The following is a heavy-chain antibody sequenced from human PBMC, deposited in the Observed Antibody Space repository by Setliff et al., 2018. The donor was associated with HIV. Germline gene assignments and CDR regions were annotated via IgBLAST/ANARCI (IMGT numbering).Heavy chain of an antibody. V-gene: IGHV3-7*03. CDR3: AKNLNWFDP. J-gene: IGHJ5*02. CDR2: INPDGSQK. Sequence: GVSLRLSCTASGLTFTTYWMIWVRQAPGKGLEWVANINPDGSQKYYMDSLKGRFTISRDNAKNSLYLQMNSLRAEDTAVYYCAKNLNWFDPWGQGTLVTVSS. CDR1: GLTFTTYW.